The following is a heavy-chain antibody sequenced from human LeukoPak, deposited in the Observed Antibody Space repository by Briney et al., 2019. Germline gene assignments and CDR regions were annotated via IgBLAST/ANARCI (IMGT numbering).Heavy chain of an antibody. CDR3: ARGGGGWYAKNWFDP. V-gene: IGHV4-59*01. Sequence: SETLSLTCTVSGGSISSYYWSWIRQPPGKGLEWIGYIYYSGSTNYNPSPKSRVTISVDTSKNQFSLKLSSVTAADTAVYYCARGGGGWYAKNWFDPWGQGTLVTVSS. D-gene: IGHD6-19*01. J-gene: IGHJ5*02. CDR1: GGSISSYY. CDR2: IYYSGST.